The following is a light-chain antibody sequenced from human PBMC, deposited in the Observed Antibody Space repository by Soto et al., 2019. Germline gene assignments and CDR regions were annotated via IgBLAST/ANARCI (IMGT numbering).Light chain of an antibody. J-gene: IGKJ5*01. V-gene: IGKV1-33*01. CDR3: QQYEIFPIT. CDR1: HDIGNY. Sequence: IRMTQSPSSFSASTGDRVTITCRASHDIGNYLNWYQHKPGKAPKLLIYGAYNLETEVPSRFTGSGSGTDFTFTISSLQPEDIATYYCQQYEIFPITFGQGTRLEIK. CDR2: GAY.